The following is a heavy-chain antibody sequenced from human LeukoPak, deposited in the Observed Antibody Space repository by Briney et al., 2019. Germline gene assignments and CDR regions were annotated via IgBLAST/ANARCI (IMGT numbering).Heavy chain of an antibody. CDR1: GYTITGYY. CDR2: INPSGGST. CDR3: ARCVHGITIFGVVTPSGMDV. V-gene: IGHV1-46*01. J-gene: IGHJ6*04. D-gene: IGHD3-3*01. Sequence: GASVKVSCKASGYTITGYYMHWVRQAPGQGLECMGIINPSGGSTSYAQKFQGRVTMTRDTSTSTVYMELSSLRSEDTAVYYCARCVHGITIFGVVTPSGMDVWGKGTTVTVSS.